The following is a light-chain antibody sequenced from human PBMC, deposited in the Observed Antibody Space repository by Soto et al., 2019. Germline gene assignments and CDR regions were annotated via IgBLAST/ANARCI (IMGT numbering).Light chain of an antibody. CDR1: QSVLYSSNNKNY. CDR3: QQYYNTPSYT. J-gene: IGKJ2*01. V-gene: IGKV4-1*01. Sequence: DIVMTQSPDSLAVSLGERATINCKSSQSVLYSSNNKNYLYWYQQKPGQPPKLLIYWASTRESGVPDRFSGSGAGTDVTLTISSLQAEDVAVYYCQQYYNTPSYTFGQGTKLEIK. CDR2: WAS.